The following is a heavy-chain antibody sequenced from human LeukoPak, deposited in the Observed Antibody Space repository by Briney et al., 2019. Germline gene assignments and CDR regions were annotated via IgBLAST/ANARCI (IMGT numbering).Heavy chain of an antibody. Sequence: SEALSLTCTVSGGSISGHYWTWVRQPPGEGLEWIGQIHYSGKADYNPSLRSRITISVDTSKNQMSLKVTSVTAADTAVYYCARFGVDYDMDVWGQGTTVAVS. V-gene: IGHV4-59*11. D-gene: IGHD3-16*01. J-gene: IGHJ6*02. CDR3: ARFGVDYDMDV. CDR2: IHYSGKA. CDR1: GGSISGHY.